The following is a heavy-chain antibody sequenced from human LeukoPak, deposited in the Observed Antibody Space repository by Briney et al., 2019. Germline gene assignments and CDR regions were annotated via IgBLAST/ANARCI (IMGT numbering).Heavy chain of an antibody. J-gene: IGHJ4*02. CDR2: ISYDGGTK. Sequence: GGSLRLSCEASGFTFSNAWMTWVRQSPGKGLEWVAVISYDGGTKYYADSVKGRFTISRDNSKNTLYLQMNSLRAEDTAVYYCAKDKMAYSTSSWDYWGQGTLVTVSS. CDR3: AKDKMAYSTSSWDY. V-gene: IGHV3-30*18. CDR1: GFTFSNAW. D-gene: IGHD6-6*01.